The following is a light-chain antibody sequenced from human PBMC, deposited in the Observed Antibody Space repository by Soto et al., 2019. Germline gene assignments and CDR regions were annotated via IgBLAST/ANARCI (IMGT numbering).Light chain of an antibody. J-gene: IGKJ5*01. Sequence: EIVMTQSPATLSVSPGERTTLSCRASQSVGNNLAWYQQKPGQAPRLLIYGAYTRATGIPARFSGSGSGTDFTLTISSLQSEDFAVYYCQQYGSSLITFGQGTRLEIK. CDR2: GAY. CDR3: QQYGSSLIT. CDR1: QSVGNN. V-gene: IGKV3-15*01.